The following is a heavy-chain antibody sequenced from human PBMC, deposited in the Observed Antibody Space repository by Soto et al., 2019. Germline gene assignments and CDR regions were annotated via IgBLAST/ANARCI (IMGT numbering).Heavy chain of an antibody. D-gene: IGHD2-15*01. Sequence: EVQLVESGGGLVQPGGSLRLSCAASGFIISDHYMDWVRQAPGKGLEWVGRTRNKANRYTTEYAAPVTGRCTVSRDDSKNSLYLQMNSLTAEDAAVYYCTSLKLRNAYGMDVWGQGTTVTVSS. CDR1: GFIISDHY. J-gene: IGHJ6*02. CDR3: TSLKLRNAYGMDV. V-gene: IGHV3-72*01. CDR2: TRNKANRYTT.